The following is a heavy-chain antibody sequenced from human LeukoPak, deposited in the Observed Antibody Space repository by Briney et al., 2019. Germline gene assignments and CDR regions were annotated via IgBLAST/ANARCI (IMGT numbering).Heavy chain of an antibody. V-gene: IGHV3-21*01. J-gene: IGHJ6*03. D-gene: IGHD3-10*01. CDR1: GFTFSSYT. CDR3: AREGWGVSDYYMDV. CDR2: ISTSSSYI. Sequence: PGGSLRLSCAASGFTFSSYTMNWVRQAPGKGLEWVSSISTSSSYIYYADSVKGRFTISRDNAKNPLYLQMNSLRAEDTAVYYCAREGWGVSDYYMDVWGKGTTVTVSS.